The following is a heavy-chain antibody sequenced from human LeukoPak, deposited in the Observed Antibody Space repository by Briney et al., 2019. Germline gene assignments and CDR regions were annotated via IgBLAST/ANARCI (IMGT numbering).Heavy chain of an antibody. CDR1: GFTFSSYA. CDR2: ISATGATI. V-gene: IGHV3-48*03. J-gene: IGHJ5*02. D-gene: IGHD3-10*01. Sequence: GGSLRLSCAASGFTFSSYAMSWARQAPGKGLEWVSYISATGATIYYADSVKGRFTIARDDAKNSLYLQMNSLRVEDTAVYYCARRRGGWFDPWGQGTLVTVSS. CDR3: ARRRGGWFDP.